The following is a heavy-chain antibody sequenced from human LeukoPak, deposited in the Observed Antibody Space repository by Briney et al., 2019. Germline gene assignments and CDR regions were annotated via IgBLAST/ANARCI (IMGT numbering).Heavy chain of an antibody. D-gene: IGHD3-22*01. Sequence: ASVKVSCKASGYTFTGYYMHWVRQPPGQGLEWRGWINPNSGGTNYAQKFQGRVTMTRDTSISTAYMELSRLRSDDTAVYYCARAPFDYYYDSSGYLFDYWGQGTLVTVSS. CDR2: INPNSGGT. V-gene: IGHV1-2*02. CDR3: ARAPFDYYYDSSGYLFDY. CDR1: GYTFTGYY. J-gene: IGHJ4*02.